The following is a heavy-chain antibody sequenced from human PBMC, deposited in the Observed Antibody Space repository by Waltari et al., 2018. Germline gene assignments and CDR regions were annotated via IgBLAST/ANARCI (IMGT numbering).Heavy chain of an antibody. Sequence: QVQLQQWGAGLLGPSETLCLTCAGYGASFSDYYWGRFRQPPGKGLEWIGQIRHPGSTNYNPSLQSRVTISIDTPRSQFSLRLSSVTAADTALYFCTRGGNYDFWSHRPFVDPWGQGTLVTVSS. CDR3: TRGGNYDFWSHRPFVDP. CDR2: IRHPGST. CDR1: GASFSDYY. V-gene: IGHV4-34*01. D-gene: IGHD3-3*01. J-gene: IGHJ5*02.